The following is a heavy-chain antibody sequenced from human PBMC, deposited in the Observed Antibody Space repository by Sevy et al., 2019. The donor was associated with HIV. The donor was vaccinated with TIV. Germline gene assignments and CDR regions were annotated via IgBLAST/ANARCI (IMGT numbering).Heavy chain of an antibody. V-gene: IGHV4-39*01. J-gene: IGHJ4*02. CDR2: IYYSGST. Sequence: SETLSLTCTVSGGSISSRSYYWGWIRQPPGKGLEWIGSIYYSGSTYYNPSLKSRVTISVDTSKNQFSLTLSSVTAADTAVYYCARGERSHFHYFDYWGQGTLVTVSS. D-gene: IGHD3-3*02. CDR1: GGSISSRSYY. CDR3: ARGERSHFHYFDY.